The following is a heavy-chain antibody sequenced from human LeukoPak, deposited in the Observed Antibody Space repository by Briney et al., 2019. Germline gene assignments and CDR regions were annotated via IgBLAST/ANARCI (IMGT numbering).Heavy chain of an antibody. Sequence: PSETLSLTCIVSGGSISGYYWTWIRQPPGKGLEWIGYIYYSGDTNYNPSLKRRVIISVDMSKSQFSLKLSSVTDADTAVYYCARLEWSGNYERDFGALDIWGRGTMVTVSS. CDR3: ARLEWSGNYERDFGALDI. D-gene: IGHD1-26*01. CDR1: GGSISGYY. J-gene: IGHJ3*02. V-gene: IGHV4-59*01. CDR2: IYYSGDT.